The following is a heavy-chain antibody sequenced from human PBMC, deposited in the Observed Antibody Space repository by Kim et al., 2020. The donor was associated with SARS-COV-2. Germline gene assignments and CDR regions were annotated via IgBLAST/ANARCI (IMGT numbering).Heavy chain of an antibody. CDR3: ARDMMGGYFDY. Sequence: TNYAQKLQGRVTMTTDTSTSTAYMELRSLRSDDTAVYYCARDMMGGYFDYWGQGTLVTVSS. CDR2: T. J-gene: IGHJ4*02. V-gene: IGHV1-18*01. D-gene: IGHD3-16*01.